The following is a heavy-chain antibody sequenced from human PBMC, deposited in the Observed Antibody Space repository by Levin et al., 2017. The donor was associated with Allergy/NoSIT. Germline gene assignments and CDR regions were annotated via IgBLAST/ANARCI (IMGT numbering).Heavy chain of an antibody. V-gene: IGHV2-5*02. CDR2: IYWDDNK. Sequence: KLSGPTLVKPTQTLTLTCTFSGFSLSTRGVGVGWIRQPPGKALEWLALIYWDDNKRYRPSLKSRLTITKDTPKNPVVLTMNNMDPVDTATYYCAHLFYFDRAGSFRYFDYWGQGTLVTVSS. CDR3: AHLFYFDRAGSFRYFDY. CDR1: GFSLSTRGVG. J-gene: IGHJ4*02. D-gene: IGHD3-22*01.